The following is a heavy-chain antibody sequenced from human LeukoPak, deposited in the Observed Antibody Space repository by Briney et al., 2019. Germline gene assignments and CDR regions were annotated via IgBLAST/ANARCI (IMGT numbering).Heavy chain of an antibody. CDR3: ARRQVRGYLFDY. D-gene: IGHD5-18*01. V-gene: IGHV4-59*01. Sequence: SETLSLTCTVSGGSISSYYWSWIRQPPGKGLEWIGYIYYSGSTNYNPSLKSRVTISVDTSKNQFSLKLSSVPAADTAVYYCARRQVRGYLFDYWGQGTLVTVSS. CDR1: GGSISSYY. J-gene: IGHJ4*02. CDR2: IYYSGST.